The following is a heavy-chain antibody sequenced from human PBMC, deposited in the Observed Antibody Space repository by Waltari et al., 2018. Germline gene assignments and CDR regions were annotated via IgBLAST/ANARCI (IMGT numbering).Heavy chain of an antibody. CDR1: GGPISRSRYY. D-gene: IGHD3-22*01. CDR3: ARHDSSGDY. Sequence: QLQLQESGPGLVKPSETLSLTCAVSGGPISRSRYYVGWTRQPPGKGLEWIGSIYYSGSTYYNPSLKSRVTISVDTSKNQFSLKLSSVTAADTAVYYCARHDSSGDYWGQGTLVTVSS. V-gene: IGHV4-39*01. CDR2: IYYSGST. J-gene: IGHJ4*02.